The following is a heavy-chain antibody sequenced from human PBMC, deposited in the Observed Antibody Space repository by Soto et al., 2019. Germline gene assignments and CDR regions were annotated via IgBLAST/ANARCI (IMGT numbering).Heavy chain of an antibody. J-gene: IGHJ6*02. Sequence: GASVKVSCKASGFTFTSSAVQWVRQARGQRLEWIGWIVVGSGNTNYAQKFQERVTITRDMSTSTAYMELSSPRSEDTAVYYCAAGDVVVPAYYYYYGMDVWGQGTTVTVSS. CDR3: AAGDVVVPAYYYYYGMDV. D-gene: IGHD2-2*01. CDR1: GFTFTSSA. CDR2: IVVGSGNT. V-gene: IGHV1-58*01.